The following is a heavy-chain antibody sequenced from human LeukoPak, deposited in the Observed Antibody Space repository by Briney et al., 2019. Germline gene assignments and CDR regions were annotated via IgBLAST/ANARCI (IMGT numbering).Heavy chain of an antibody. CDR1: GFTFSSYA. V-gene: IGHV3-23*01. Sequence: GGSLRLSCAAPGFTFSSYAMSWVRQAPGKGLEWVSAISGSGGSTYYADSVKGRFTISRDNSKNTLYLQMNSLRAEDTAVYYCASPGIAADVWFDPWGQGTLVTVSS. J-gene: IGHJ5*02. CDR3: ASPGIAADVWFDP. D-gene: IGHD6-13*01. CDR2: ISGSGGST.